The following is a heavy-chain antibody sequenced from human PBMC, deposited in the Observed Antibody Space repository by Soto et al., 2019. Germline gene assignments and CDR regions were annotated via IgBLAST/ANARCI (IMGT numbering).Heavy chain of an antibody. CDR1: GYTFTGYY. CDR2: INPNSGGT. V-gene: IGHV1-2*04. D-gene: IGHD5-18*01. Sequence: GASVKVSCKASGYTFTGYYMHWVRQAPGQGLEWMGWINPNSGGTNYAQKFQGWVTMTRDTSISTAYMELSRLRSDDTAVYYCARDPIKRRGYSYGLGSYYGMDVWGQGTTVTV. CDR3: ARDPIKRRGYSYGLGSYYGMDV. J-gene: IGHJ6*02.